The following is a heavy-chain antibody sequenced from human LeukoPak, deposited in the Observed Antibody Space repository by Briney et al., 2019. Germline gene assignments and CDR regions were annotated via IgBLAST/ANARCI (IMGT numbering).Heavy chain of an antibody. Sequence: GGSLRLSCAASGFTFSSYSMNWVRQAPGKGLEWVSSISSSSSYIYYADSVKGRFTISRDNAKNSLYLQMNSLRAEDTAVYYCAATFGDWYYFDYWGQGTLVTVSS. CDR2: ISSSSSYI. J-gene: IGHJ4*02. D-gene: IGHD3/OR15-3a*01. CDR1: GFTFSSYS. V-gene: IGHV3-21*01. CDR3: AATFGDWYYFDY.